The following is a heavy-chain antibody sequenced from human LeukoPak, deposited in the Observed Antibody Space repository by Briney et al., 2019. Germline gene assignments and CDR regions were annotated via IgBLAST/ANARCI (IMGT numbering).Heavy chain of an antibody. CDR3: ARGTYDFWSGYREYYFDY. V-gene: IGHV4-4*08. CDR2: IYTSGST. CDR1: GGSISSYY. Sequence: QPSETLSLTCTVSGGSISSYYWSWIRQPPGKGLEWTGRIYTSGSTNYNPSLKSRVTISVDTSKNQFSLKLSSVTAADTAVYYCARGTYDFWSGYREYYFDYWGQGTLVTVSS. D-gene: IGHD3-3*01. J-gene: IGHJ4*02.